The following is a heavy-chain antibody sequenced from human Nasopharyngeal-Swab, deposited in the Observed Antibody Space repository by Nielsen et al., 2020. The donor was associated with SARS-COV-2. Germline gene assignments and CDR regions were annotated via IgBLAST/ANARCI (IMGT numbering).Heavy chain of an antibody. CDR2: ISYDGSNK. CDR1: GFTFSSYA. D-gene: IGHD5-18*01. V-gene: IGHV3-30*14. J-gene: IGHJ5*02. CDR3: AREPRGYSGWFDP. Sequence: GESLKISCAASGFTFSSYAMHWVRQAPGKGLEWVAVISYDGSNKYYADSVKGRFTISRDNSKNTLYLQMNNLRAEDTAVYYCAREPRGYSGWFDPWGQGTLVTVSS.